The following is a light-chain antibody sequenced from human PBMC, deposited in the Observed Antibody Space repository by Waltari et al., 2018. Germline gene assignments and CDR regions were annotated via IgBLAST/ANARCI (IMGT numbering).Light chain of an antibody. CDR2: LAS. CDR3: QKYNSAPWT. J-gene: IGKJ1*01. Sequence: DIQMTQSPSSLSASVGDRVTISCRESQGIDNFLAWYQQKPGKAPKRLISLASTVQSGVPSRFSGSGSGTDFTLTISSLQPDDVATYYCQKYNSAPWTFGQGTKVEIK. V-gene: IGKV1-27*01. CDR1: QGIDNF.